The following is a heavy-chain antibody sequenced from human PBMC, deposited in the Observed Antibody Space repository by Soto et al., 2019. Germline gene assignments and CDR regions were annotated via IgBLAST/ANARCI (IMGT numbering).Heavy chain of an antibody. J-gene: IGHJ4*02. CDR3: ARAGRDGYNFLYSDY. D-gene: IGHD5-12*01. CDR1: VCTFSSYA. V-gene: IGHV1-69*13. Sequence: SVKVSCKAAVCTFSSYAISWVRQAPGQGLEWMGGIIPIFGTANYAQKFQGRVTITADESTSTAYMELSSLRSEDTAVYYCARAGRDGYNFLYSDYWGQGTLVTVSS. CDR2: IIPIFGTA.